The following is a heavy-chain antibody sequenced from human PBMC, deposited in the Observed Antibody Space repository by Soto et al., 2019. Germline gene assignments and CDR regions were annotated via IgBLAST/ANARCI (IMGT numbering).Heavy chain of an antibody. J-gene: IGHJ4*02. D-gene: IGHD3-10*01. CDR2: INAGNGNT. CDR1: GYTFTSYA. CDR3: ANAMYYYGSGSSSFDY. V-gene: IGHV1-3*01. Sequence: EASVKVSCKASGYTFTSYAMHWVRQAPGQRLEWMGWINAGNGNTKYSQKLQDRVTITRDTSTSTAYMELSSLRSEDTAVYYCANAMYYYGSGSSSFDYWGQGTLVTVSS.